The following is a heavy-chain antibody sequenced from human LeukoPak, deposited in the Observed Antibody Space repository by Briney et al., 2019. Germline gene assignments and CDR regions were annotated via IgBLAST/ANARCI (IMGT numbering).Heavy chain of an antibody. D-gene: IGHD1-1*01. CDR1: GYSISSGYY. CDR2: IYHSGST. J-gene: IGHJ6*03. V-gene: IGHV4-38-2*02. CDR3: ARNRKYNWNAYYYYYYMDV. Sequence: SETLSLTCTVSGYSISSGYYWGWIRQPPGKGLEWIGSIYHSGSTYYNPSLKSRVTISVDTSKNQFSLKLSSVTAADTAVYYCARNRKYNWNAYYYYYYMDVWGKGTTVTISS.